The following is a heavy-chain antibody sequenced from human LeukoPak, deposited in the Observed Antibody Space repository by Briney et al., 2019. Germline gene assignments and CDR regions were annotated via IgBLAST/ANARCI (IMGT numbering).Heavy chain of an antibody. CDR2: INPNSGGT. D-gene: IGHD3-10*01. Sequence: ASVEVSCKASGYTFTGYYMHWVRQAPGQGLEWMGWINPNSGGTNYAQKFQGRVTMTRDTSISTAYMELSRPRSDDTAVYYCARRYGSGSLDYWGQGTLVTVSS. V-gene: IGHV1-2*02. J-gene: IGHJ4*02. CDR1: GYTFTGYY. CDR3: ARRYGSGSLDY.